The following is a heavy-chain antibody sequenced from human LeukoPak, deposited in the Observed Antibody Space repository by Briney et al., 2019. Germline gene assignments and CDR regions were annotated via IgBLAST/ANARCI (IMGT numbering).Heavy chain of an antibody. CDR3: ARDSFSRTMIVGGLDY. CDR1: GFTFSSYW. V-gene: IGHV3-7*01. Sequence: GGSLRLSCAASGFTFSSYWMSWVRQAPGKGLEWVAKIKQDGSEKYYVDSVKGRFTISRDNAKNSLYLQMNSLRAEDTAVYYCARDSFSRTMIVGGLDYWGQGTLVTVSS. D-gene: IGHD3-22*01. CDR2: IKQDGSEK. J-gene: IGHJ4*02.